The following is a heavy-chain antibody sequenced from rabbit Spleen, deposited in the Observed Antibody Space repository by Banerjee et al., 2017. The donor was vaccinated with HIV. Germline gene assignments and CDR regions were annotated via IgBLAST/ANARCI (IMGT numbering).Heavy chain of an antibody. CDR1: GFSLSSNE. CDR3: ARTGSSWSLNL. J-gene: IGHJ4*01. Sequence: QQQLEESGGGLVKPGGSLTLSCKASGFSLSSNELNWVRQAPGKGLEYIGWISTFGTAYYANWVNGRFTISSDNAQNTVGLQLNSLTAADTATYFCARTGSSWSLNLWGPGTLVTVS. CDR2: ISTFGTA. V-gene: IGHV1S29*01. D-gene: IGHD8-1*01.